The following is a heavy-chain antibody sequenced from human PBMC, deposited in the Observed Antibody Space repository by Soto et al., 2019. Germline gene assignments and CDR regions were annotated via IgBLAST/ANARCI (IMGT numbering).Heavy chain of an antibody. CDR3: AKYTTYYGSGRYPDY. D-gene: IGHD3-10*01. Sequence: XGALKGSCSASGVTCSSYAMSWVRQAPGKGLEWVSAISGSGGSTYYADSVKGRFTISRDNSKNTLYLQMNSLRAEDTAVYYCAKYTTYYGSGRYPDYWGQGSLVTVSS. V-gene: IGHV3-23*01. J-gene: IGHJ4*02. CDR1: GVTCSSYA. CDR2: ISGSGGST.